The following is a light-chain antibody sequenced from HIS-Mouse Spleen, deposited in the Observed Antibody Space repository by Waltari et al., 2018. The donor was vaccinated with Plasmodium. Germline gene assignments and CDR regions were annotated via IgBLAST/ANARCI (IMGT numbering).Light chain of an antibody. CDR3: NSRDSSGNHWV. J-gene: IGLJ3*02. CDR2: GKN. CDR1: SPRSYH. Sequence: SSELPPDPAVSVALGPTVRTTCQGGSPRSYHAIWYQQKPGQAPVLVIYGKNNRPSGIPDRFSGSSSGNTASLTITGAQAEDEADYYCNSRDSSGNHWVFGGGTKLTVL. V-gene: IGLV3-19*01.